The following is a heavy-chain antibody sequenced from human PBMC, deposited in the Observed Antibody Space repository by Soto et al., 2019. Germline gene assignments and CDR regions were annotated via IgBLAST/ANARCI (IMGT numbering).Heavy chain of an antibody. Sequence: ASVKVSCKXSGYTFTSYGISWVRQAPGQGLEWMGWISAYNGNTNYAQKLQGRVTMTTDTSTSTAYMELRSLRSDDTAVYYCARDSLIVVVPAAIRPDYYYYGMDVWGQGTTVTVSS. CDR3: ARDSLIVVVPAAIRPDYYYYGMDV. CDR1: GYTFTSYG. V-gene: IGHV1-18*04. CDR2: ISAYNGNT. J-gene: IGHJ6*02. D-gene: IGHD2-2*01.